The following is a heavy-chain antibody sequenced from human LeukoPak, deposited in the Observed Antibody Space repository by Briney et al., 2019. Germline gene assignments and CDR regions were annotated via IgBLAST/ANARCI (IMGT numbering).Heavy chain of an antibody. CDR2: IKQDGSEK. CDR1: GFTFSSYW. Sequence: GGSLRLSCAASGFTFSSYWMSWVRQAPGKGLEWVANIKQDGSEKYYVDSVKGRFTIPRDNAKNSLYLQMNSLRVEDTAVYYCARQVAGTYFDYWGQGTLVTVSS. D-gene: IGHD6-19*01. J-gene: IGHJ4*02. V-gene: IGHV3-7*01. CDR3: ARQVAGTYFDY.